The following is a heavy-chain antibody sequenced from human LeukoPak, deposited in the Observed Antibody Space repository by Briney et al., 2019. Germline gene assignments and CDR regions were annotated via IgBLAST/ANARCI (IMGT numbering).Heavy chain of an antibody. D-gene: IGHD6-13*01. CDR2: IIPIFGTA. CDR1: GGTFSSYA. V-gene: IGHV1-69*05. J-gene: IGHJ6*03. CDR3: AIAAAGPPPYYYYYMDV. Sequence: SVKVSCKASGGTFSSYAISWVRQAPGQGLEWMGGIIPIFGTANYAQKFQGRVTITTDESTSTAYMELSSLRSEDTAVYYCAIAAAGPPPYYYYYMDVWAKGPRSPSP.